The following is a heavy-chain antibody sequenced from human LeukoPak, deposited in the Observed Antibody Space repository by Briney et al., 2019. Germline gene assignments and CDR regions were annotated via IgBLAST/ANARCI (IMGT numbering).Heavy chain of an antibody. J-gene: IGHJ5*02. Sequence: GGSLRLSCAASGNYWMHWVRQAPGKGPVWVSRINTDGSSTSYADSVKGRFTISRDNAKNTLYLRVSSLRAEDTAVYYCARALAVTGTGGFDPWGQGALVTVSS. CDR1: GNYW. V-gene: IGHV3-74*01. CDR3: ARALAVTGTGGFDP. CDR2: INTDGSST. D-gene: IGHD6-19*01.